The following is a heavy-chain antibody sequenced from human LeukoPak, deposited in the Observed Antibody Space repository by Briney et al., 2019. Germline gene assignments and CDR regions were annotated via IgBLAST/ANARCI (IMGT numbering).Heavy chain of an antibody. J-gene: IGHJ4*02. Sequence: SETLSLTCPVSGVSVNSRYWSWVRQPPEKGLDWIGYIHYSGATNYNPSLKSRVSISIDTPRNQFSLSLSSVTAADTAVYYCAREDPLTAHFDYWGQGTLVTVSS. D-gene: IGHD2-21*02. CDR1: GVSVNSRY. CDR2: IHYSGAT. CDR3: AREDPLTAHFDY. V-gene: IGHV4-59*02.